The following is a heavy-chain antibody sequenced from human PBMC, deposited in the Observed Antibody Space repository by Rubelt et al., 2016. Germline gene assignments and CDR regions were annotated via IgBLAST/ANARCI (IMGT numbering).Heavy chain of an antibody. D-gene: IGHD3-16*01. J-gene: IGHJ3*02. CDR1: GGSISSYY. Sequence: QVQLQESGPGLVKPSETLSLTCTVSGGSISSYYWSWIRQPPGKGLEWIGYIYYSGSTNYNPSLKSRVTISVEPSKNQFSLKLSSVTAADTAVYYCARDRGGLRFAFDIWGQGTMVTVSS. CDR2: IYYSGST. V-gene: IGHV4-59*01. CDR3: ARDRGGLRFAFDI.